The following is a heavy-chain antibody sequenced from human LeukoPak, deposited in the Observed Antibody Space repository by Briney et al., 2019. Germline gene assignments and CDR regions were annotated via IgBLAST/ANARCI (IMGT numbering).Heavy chain of an antibody. CDR2: INPNSGDT. CDR1: GYTFAAYY. V-gene: IGHV1-2*02. D-gene: IGHD5-24*01. J-gene: IGHJ4*02. CDR3: ARGPRDGYNYLAYFDY. Sequence: ASVKVSCKASGYTFAAYYVHWVRQAPGQGLEWMGWINPNSGDTKFAQNFQGRVAMTRDTPINTAYMDLSRLTSDDTAVFYCARGPRDGYNYLAYFDYWGQGTLVTVSS.